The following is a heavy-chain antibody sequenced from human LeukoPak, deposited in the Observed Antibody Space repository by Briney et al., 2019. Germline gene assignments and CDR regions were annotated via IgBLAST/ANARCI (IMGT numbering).Heavy chain of an antibody. CDR2: IYSDGST. CDR3: TSAAPISEYTYAYDY. V-gene: IGHV3-53*01. J-gene: IGHJ4*02. D-gene: IGHD5-18*01. CDR1: GFTVSSLY. Sequence: PGGSLRLSCAASGFTVSSLYMSWVRQAPGKGLEWVSVIYSDGSTYYADSVKGRFTISRDTSKNTLYLQMNSQRAEDTAVYYCTSAAPISEYTYAYDYWGQGTPVTVSS.